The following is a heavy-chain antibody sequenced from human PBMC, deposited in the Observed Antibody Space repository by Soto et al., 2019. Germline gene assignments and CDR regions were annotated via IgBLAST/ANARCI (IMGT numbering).Heavy chain of an antibody. CDR2: IVVGSGNT. D-gene: IGHD3-10*01. J-gene: IGHJ6*02. V-gene: IGHV1-58*01. CDR1: GFTFTSSA. CDR3: AADASVVTMVRGVKTYYYYGMDV. Sequence: SVKVSCKASGFTFTSSAVQWVRQARGQRLEWIGWIVVGSGNTNYAQKFQERVTITRDMSTSTAYMELSSLRSEDTAVYYCAADASVVTMVRGVKTYYYYGMDVWGQGTTVTVSS.